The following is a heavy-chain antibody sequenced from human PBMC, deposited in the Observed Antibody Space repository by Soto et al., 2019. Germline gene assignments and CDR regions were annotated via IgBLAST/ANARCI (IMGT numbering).Heavy chain of an antibody. CDR3: AREASGYYDSRGGWFDP. Sequence: SETLSLTCAVYGGSFSGYYWSWIRQPPGKGLEWIGEINHSGSTNYNPSLKSRVTISEDTSKNQFSLKLSSVTAAATAVYYCAREASGYYDSRGGWFDPWGQGTLVTVSS. V-gene: IGHV4-34*01. CDR2: INHSGST. D-gene: IGHD3-22*01. J-gene: IGHJ5*02. CDR1: GGSFSGYY.